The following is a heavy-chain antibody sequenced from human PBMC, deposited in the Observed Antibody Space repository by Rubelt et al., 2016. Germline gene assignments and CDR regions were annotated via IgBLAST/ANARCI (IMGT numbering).Heavy chain of an antibody. V-gene: IGHV1-3*01. J-gene: IGHJ2*01. D-gene: IGHD5-18*01. CDR2: INAGNGNT. Sequence: QVQLVQSGAEVKKPGASVKVSCKASGYTFTSYDMHWVRQAPGQRLEWMGWINAGNGNTKYSQKFQGRVTITRDTSASTAYMELSSLRSEDTAVYYCARSKDTAMVTDADWYFDLWGRGTLVTVSS. CDR3: ARSKDTAMVTDADWYFDL. CDR1: GYTFTSYD.